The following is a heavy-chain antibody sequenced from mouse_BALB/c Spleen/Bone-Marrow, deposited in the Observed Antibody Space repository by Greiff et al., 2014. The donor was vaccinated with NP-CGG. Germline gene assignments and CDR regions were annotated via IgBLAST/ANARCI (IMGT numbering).Heavy chain of an antibody. Sequence: VQLQESGPELVKPGASVRISCKASGFTFTSYFIHWMKERPGQGLEWIGWIYPGNVNTNYNEKFKGKATLTADKSSTTAYMQLSGLTSEDSAVYFCARRFITTTHWYFDVWGAGTTVTVSS. D-gene: IGHD1-2*01. V-gene: IGHV1S56*01. CDR2: IYPGNVNT. CDR3: ARRFITTTHWYFDV. J-gene: IGHJ1*01. CDR1: GFTFTSYF.